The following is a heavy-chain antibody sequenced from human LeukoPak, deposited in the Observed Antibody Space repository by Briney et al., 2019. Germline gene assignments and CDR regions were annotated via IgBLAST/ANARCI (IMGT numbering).Heavy chain of an antibody. D-gene: IGHD6-13*01. J-gene: IGHJ5*02. Sequence: NTSETLSLTCAVYGGSFSGYYWSWIRQPPGKGLEWTGEINHSGSTNYNPSLKSRVTISVDTSKNQFSLKLSSVTAADTAVYYCAREGRQQLVLVDPWGQGTLVTVSS. V-gene: IGHV4-34*01. CDR2: INHSGST. CDR1: GGSFSGYY. CDR3: AREGRQQLVLVDP.